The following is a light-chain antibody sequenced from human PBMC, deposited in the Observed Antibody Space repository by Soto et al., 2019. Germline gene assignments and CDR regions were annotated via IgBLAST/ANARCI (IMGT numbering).Light chain of an antibody. J-gene: IGLJ1*01. CDR2: DVT. V-gene: IGLV2-14*03. Sequence: QSVLTQPASVSGSPGQSITISCTGTSSDVGGYNYVSWYQHHPGKAPKLIIYDVTNRPSGVSNPFSGSKSGSTASLTISGLQPEDEADYYCNSYTTSNTRQIVFGTGTKVTVL. CDR1: SSDVGGYNY. CDR3: NSYTTSNTRQIV.